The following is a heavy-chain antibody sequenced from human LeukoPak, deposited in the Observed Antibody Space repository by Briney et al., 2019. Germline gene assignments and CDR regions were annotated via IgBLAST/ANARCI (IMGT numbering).Heavy chain of an antibody. CDR1: GGSISSSSYY. D-gene: IGHD3-22*01. CDR2: IYYSGST. J-gene: IGHJ4*02. V-gene: IGHV4-39*07. Sequence: SETLSLTCTGSGGSISSSSYYWGWIRQPPGKGLEWIRSIYYSGSTYYNPSLKRRVTISVDTSKNQFSLKLSSVTAADTAVYYCARVATYDSSGYYLGDFDYWGQGTLVTVSS. CDR3: ARVATYDSSGYYLGDFDY.